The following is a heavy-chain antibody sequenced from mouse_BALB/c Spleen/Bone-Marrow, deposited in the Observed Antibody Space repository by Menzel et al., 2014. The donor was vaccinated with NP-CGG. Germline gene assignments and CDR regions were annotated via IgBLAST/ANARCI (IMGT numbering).Heavy chain of an antibody. J-gene: IGHJ3*01. D-gene: IGHD2-1*01. CDR1: GYTFTTFW. CDR2: INPTTSYT. CDR3: ANGNSFAY. Sequence: VHLQQSGAELAKPGASVKMPCRASGYTFTTFWMHWVKQRPGQGLEWIGYINPTTSYTEYSQKFKDKATLTADKSSSTAYMQLSSLTSEDSAVYYCANGNSFAYWGQGTLVTVSA. V-gene: IGHV1-7*01.